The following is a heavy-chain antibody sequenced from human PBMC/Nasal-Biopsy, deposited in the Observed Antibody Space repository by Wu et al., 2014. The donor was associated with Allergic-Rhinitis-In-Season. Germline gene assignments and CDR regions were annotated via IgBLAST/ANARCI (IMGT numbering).Heavy chain of an antibody. Sequence: VKVSCKTSGYTFTSYGINWARQAPGQGLEWMGWISGYNGNTNYGKNFRDRVTLTTDTSATTAYMELSSLRSEDTAVYYCAREELITDTFGMDVWGQGTTVTVSS. J-gene: IGHJ6*02. V-gene: IGHV1-18*01. CDR2: ISGYNGNT. D-gene: IGHD3-10*01. CDR3: AREELITDTFGMDV. CDR1: GYTFTSYG.